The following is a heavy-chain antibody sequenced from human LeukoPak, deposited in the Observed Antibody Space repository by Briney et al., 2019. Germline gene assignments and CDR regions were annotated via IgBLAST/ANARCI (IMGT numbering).Heavy chain of an antibody. V-gene: IGHV3-20*04. J-gene: IGHJ4*02. Sequence: GGSPRLSCAASGFNFPGDGMSWVRQAPGKGLEWISGINCNGGDKRYAVSVRGRFTISRDNARNSLYLHMDSLRGEDTALYYCTRSPEWDPKQLGFKYFDYWGQGALVTVSS. CDR3: TRSPEWDPKQLGFKYFDY. CDR1: GFNFPGDG. D-gene: IGHD1-26*01. CDR2: INCNGGDK.